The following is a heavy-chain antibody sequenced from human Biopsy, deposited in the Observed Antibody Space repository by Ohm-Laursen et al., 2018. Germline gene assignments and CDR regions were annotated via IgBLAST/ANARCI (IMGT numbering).Heavy chain of an antibody. Sequence: GTLSLTCIVSGDSVSSGSFYWTWIRQPPGQGLEYIGYIYDRGSTANYNPSLESRVTMSADMPKNQFSLKLSSVTAADTAIYYCARGMRSSGWPYFDSWGQGTLVTVSS. V-gene: IGHV4-61*01. CDR1: GDSVSSGSFY. CDR3: ARGMRSSGWPYFDS. CDR2: IYDRGSTA. D-gene: IGHD6-19*01. J-gene: IGHJ4*02.